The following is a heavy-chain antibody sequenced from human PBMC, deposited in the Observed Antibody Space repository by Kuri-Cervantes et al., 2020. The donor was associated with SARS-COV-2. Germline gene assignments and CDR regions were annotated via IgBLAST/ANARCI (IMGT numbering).Heavy chain of an antibody. CDR2: IFSNDEK. CDR3: ARIGGNYGDPYIASWFDP. D-gene: IGHD4-17*01. Sequence: SWIRQPPGKALEWLAHIFSNDEKSYSTSLKSRLTISKDTSKSQVVLTMTNMDPVDTATYYCARIGGNYGDPYIASWFDPWGQGTLVTVSS. V-gene: IGHV2-26*01. J-gene: IGHJ5*02.